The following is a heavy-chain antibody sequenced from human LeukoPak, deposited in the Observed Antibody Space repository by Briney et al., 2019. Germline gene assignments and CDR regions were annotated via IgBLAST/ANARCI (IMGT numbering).Heavy chain of an antibody. CDR3: VRDMDV. J-gene: IGHJ6*02. V-gene: IGHV3-7*05. CDR1: GFTISSYW. CDR2: INQDGHEK. Sequence: PGASLRLSCVTSGFTISSYWMTWVRQAPGKGLEWVANINQDGHEKNYVDSVEGRFTISRDNPKNSLYLQMNSLRAEDTAVYFCVRDMDVWAQGTTVTVSS.